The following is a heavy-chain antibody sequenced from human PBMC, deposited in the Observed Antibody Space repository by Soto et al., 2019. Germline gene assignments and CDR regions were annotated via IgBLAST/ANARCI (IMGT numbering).Heavy chain of an antibody. Sequence: SVKVSCKASGGTFSSYAISWVRQAPGQGLEWMGGIIPIFGTANYAQKFQGRVAITADESTSTAYMELSSLRSEDTAVYYCARVLVSYYDSSGYYYYYGMDVWGQGTTVTVSS. J-gene: IGHJ6*02. D-gene: IGHD3-22*01. CDR1: GGTFSSYA. CDR2: IIPIFGTA. CDR3: ARVLVSYYDSSGYYYYYGMDV. V-gene: IGHV1-69*13.